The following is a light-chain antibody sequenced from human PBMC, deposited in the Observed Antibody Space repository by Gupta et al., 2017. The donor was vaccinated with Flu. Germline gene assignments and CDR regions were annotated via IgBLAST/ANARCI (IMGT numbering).Light chain of an antibody. CDR2: EVN. CDR3: SSYAGRNVA. V-gene: IGLV2-8*01. Sequence: QSAMNQPSSACGSPGQSVTISCTGTSSDFGAYNFVSWYQQHPGKAPKRMIYEVNKRPSGVPDRFSGSKSGNTASLTVSGLHAGDEADYYCSSYAGRNVAFGTGTTVTVL. J-gene: IGLJ1*01. CDR1: SSDFGAYNF.